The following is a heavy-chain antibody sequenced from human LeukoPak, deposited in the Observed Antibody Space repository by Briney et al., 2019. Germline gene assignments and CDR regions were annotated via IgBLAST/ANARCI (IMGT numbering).Heavy chain of an antibody. CDR3: ASLWTSVATEY. CDR2: INHSGST. CDR1: GGSFSGYY. D-gene: IGHD5-12*01. Sequence: SETLSLTCAVYGGSFSGYYWSWIRQPPGKGLEWIGEINHSGSTNYNPSLKSRVTISVDTSKNQFSLKLSSVTAADTAVYYCASLWTSVATEYCDQGTLVLVSA. V-gene: IGHV4-34*01. J-gene: IGHJ4*02.